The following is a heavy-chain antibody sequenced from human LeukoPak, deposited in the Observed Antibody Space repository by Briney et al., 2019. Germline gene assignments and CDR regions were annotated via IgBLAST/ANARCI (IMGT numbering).Heavy chain of an antibody. CDR1: GFTFSSSS. CDR2: ISSSSSYI. CDR3: VKGSESYCDSKSDY. Sequence: GGSLRLSCAASGFTFSSSSMNWVRQAPGKGLEWVSSISSSSSYIYFADSVKGRFTISRDNSKNTLYIQMSSLRAEDTAVYYCVKGSESYCDSKSDYWGQGTLVTVSS. D-gene: IGHD3-22*01. J-gene: IGHJ4*02. V-gene: IGHV3-21*01.